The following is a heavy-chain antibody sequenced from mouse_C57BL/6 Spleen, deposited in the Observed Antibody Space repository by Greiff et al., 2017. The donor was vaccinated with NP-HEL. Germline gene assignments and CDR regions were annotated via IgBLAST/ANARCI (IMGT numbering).Heavy chain of an antibody. V-gene: IGHV1-61*01. CDR3: ARHSNSAWFAY. D-gene: IGHD2-5*01. J-gene: IGHJ3*01. CDR1: GYTFTSYW. Sequence: QVQLQQPGAELVRPGSSVKLSCKASGYTFTSYWMDWVKQRPGQGLEWIGNIYPSDSETHYNQKFKDKATLTVDKSSSTAYMQLSSLTSEDSAVYCCARHSNSAWFAYWGQGTLVTVSA. CDR2: IYPSDSET.